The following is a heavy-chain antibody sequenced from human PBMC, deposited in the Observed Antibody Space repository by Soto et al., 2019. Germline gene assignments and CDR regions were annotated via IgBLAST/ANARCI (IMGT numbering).Heavy chain of an antibody. CDR1: GFTFSTYA. CDR3: AHPRGYGVFDAYDI. D-gene: IGHD4-17*01. Sequence: GGSLRLSCEASGFTFSTYARSWVRQSPGKALEWVSALTPSGGETFYADSVKGRFTISRDNSMNALYLQMNSLRIEDTAVYYCAHPRGYGVFDAYDIWGQGTMVTVSS. J-gene: IGHJ3*02. CDR2: LTPSGGET. V-gene: IGHV3-23*01.